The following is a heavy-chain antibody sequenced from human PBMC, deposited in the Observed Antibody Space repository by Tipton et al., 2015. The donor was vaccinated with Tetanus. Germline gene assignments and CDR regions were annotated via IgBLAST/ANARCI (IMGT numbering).Heavy chain of an antibody. CDR3: AREADCRGGSCFSGDFDS. J-gene: IGHJ4*02. CDR2: SWYDGTDK. CDR1: GFIFSSYG. V-gene: IGHV3-33*01. D-gene: IGHD2-15*01. Sequence: SLRLSCAASGFIFSSYGIQWVRQAPGKGLEWLAVSWYDGTDKYYADSVKGRFTISRDNSKYTLYLQMNSIRAEDTALYYCAREADCRGGSCFSGDFDSWGQGTQVTVSS.